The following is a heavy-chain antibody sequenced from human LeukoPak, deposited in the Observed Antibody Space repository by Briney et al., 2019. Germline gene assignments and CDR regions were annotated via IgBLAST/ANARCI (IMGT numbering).Heavy chain of an antibody. Sequence: SQTLSLTCTVSGGSISSGDYYWRWIRQPPGRGLEWIGYIYYSGSTYYNPSLKSRVTISVDTSKNQFSLKLSSVTASDTAVYYCARGSSSSEFDPWGQGTLVTVSS. CDR1: GGSISSGDYY. J-gene: IGHJ5*02. D-gene: IGHD6-6*01. V-gene: IGHV4-30-4*01. CDR3: ARGSSSSEFDP. CDR2: IYYSGST.